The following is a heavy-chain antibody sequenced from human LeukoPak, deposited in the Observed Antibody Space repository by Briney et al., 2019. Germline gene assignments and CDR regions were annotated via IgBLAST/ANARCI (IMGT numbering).Heavy chain of an antibody. J-gene: IGHJ3*02. V-gene: IGHV1-18*01. CDR3: ARGGAYQLPIEGYAFDI. D-gene: IGHD2-2*01. CDR1: GYTFTSYG. Sequence: ASVKVSCKASGYTFTSYGISWVRQAPGQGLEWMGWISAYNGNTNYAQKLQGRVTMTTDTSTSTAYMELRSLRSDDTAVYYCARGGAYQLPIEGYAFDIWGQGTMVTVSS. CDR2: ISAYNGNT.